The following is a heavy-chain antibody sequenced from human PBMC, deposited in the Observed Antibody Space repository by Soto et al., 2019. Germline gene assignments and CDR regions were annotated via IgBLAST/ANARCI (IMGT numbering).Heavy chain of an antibody. CDR2: IIPIFGTA. J-gene: IGHJ6*02. CDR1: GGTFSSYA. Sequence: ASVKVSCKASGGTFSSYAISWVRQAPGQGLEWMGGIIPIFGTANYAQKFQGRVTITADESTSTAYMELSSLRSEDTAVYYCARGLGYGDYASPFHFYYYYYYGMDVWGQGTTVTVSS. CDR3: ARGLGYGDYASPFHFYYYYYYGMDV. D-gene: IGHD4-17*01. V-gene: IGHV1-69*13.